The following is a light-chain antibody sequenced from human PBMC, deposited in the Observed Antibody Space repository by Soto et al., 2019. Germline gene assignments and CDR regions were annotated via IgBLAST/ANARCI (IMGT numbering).Light chain of an antibody. CDR2: GSN. CDR3: QSYDNSLSGEV. CDR1: SSNIGAGYG. Sequence: QSVLTQPPSVSGAPGQRVTISCTGSSSNIGAGYGVHWYQQLPGAVPKLIIYGSNHRPSGVPDRISGSKSGTSATLAITGLQAEDEADYYCQSYDNSLSGEVFGGGTKLTVL. V-gene: IGLV1-40*01. J-gene: IGLJ3*02.